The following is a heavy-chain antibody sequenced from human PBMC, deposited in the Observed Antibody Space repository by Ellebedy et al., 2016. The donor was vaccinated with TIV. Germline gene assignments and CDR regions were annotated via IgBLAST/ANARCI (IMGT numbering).Heavy chain of an antibody. CDR3: ATCLIGDYENWFDP. J-gene: IGHJ5*02. D-gene: IGHD4-17*01. CDR1: GFTFSSYS. Sequence: GSLRLSXAASGFTFSSYSMNWVRQPPGKGLEWIGSIYYSGSTYYNPSLKSRVTISVDTSKNQFSLKLSSVTAADTAVYYCATCLIGDYENWFDPWGQGTLVTVSS. CDR2: IYYSGST. V-gene: IGHV4-39*07.